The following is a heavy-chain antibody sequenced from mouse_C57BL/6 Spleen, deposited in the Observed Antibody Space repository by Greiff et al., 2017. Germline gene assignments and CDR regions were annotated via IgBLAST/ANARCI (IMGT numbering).Heavy chain of an antibody. J-gene: IGHJ1*03. D-gene: IGHD1-1*01. CDR3: ARDRYGSSNYWYFDV. V-gene: IGHV1-78*01. CDR1: GYTFTDHT. CDR2: IYPRDGST. Sequence: QVQLQQSDAELVKPGASVKISCKVSGYTFTDHTIHWMKQRPEQGLEWIGYIYPRDGSTKYNEKFKGKATLTADKSSSTAYMQLNSLTSEDSAVYFCARDRYGSSNYWYFDVWGTGTTVTVSS.